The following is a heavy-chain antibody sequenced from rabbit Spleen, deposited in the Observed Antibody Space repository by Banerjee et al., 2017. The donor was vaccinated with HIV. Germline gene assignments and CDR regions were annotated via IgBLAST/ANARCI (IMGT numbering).Heavy chain of an antibody. D-gene: IGHD8-1*01. J-gene: IGHJ4*01. CDR3: ARDGAGSSYFNL. Sequence: QLVESGGGLVQPGGSLKLSCKASGFTLSSYYMNWVRQAPGKGLEWIGYIDPVFGSTYYANWVNGRFTISSHNAQNTLNLQLNSLTAADTATYFCARDGAGSSYFNLWGPGTLVTVS. CDR1: GFTLSSYY. CDR2: IDPVFGST. V-gene: IGHV1S7*01.